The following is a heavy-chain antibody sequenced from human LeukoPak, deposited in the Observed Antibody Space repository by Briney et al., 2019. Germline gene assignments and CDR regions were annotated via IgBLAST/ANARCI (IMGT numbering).Heavy chain of an antibody. Sequence: GGSLRLSCAASGFTFSSYGMHWVRQDPGKGLEWVAVISYDGSNKYYADSVKGRFTISRDNSKNTLYLQMNSLRAEDTAVYYCARGGGLDVWGQGATVTVSS. J-gene: IGHJ6*02. D-gene: IGHD3-16*01. CDR2: ISYDGSNK. CDR3: ARGGGLDV. V-gene: IGHV3-30*03. CDR1: GFTFSSYG.